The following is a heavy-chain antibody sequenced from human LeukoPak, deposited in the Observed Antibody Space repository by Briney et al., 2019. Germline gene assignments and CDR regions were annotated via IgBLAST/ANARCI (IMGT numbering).Heavy chain of an antibody. CDR3: ARDRGNYDILTGYHSGFFDY. J-gene: IGHJ4*02. V-gene: IGHV4-34*01. CDR2: INHSGST. Sequence: SETLSLTCAVYGGSFSGYYWSWIRQPPGKGLEWIGEINHSGSTNYNPSLKSRVTISVDTSKNQFSLQLSSVTAADTAVYYCARDRGNYDILTGYHSGFFDYWGQGTLVTVSS. D-gene: IGHD3-9*01. CDR1: GGSFSGYY.